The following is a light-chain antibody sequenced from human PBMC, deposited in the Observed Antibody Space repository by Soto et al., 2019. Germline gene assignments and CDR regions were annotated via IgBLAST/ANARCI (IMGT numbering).Light chain of an antibody. V-gene: IGKV3-20*01. J-gene: IGKJ3*01. Sequence: EIVLTQSPGTLSLSPGDRATLSCRASQSVSSTYLSWYQQKPGQPPRLLIYGASSRAAGIPDRFSGSGSGPDFTLTISRLEPEDFAVYYCQQYGTSATFGPGTKVDIK. CDR3: QQYGTSAT. CDR2: GAS. CDR1: QSVSSTY.